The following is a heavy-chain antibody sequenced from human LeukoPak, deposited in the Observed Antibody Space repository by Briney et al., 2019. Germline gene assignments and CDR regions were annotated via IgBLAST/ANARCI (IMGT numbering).Heavy chain of an antibody. CDR3: ARVARCTSRFDVDY. CDR1: GDSISTYY. J-gene: IGHJ4*02. V-gene: IGHV4-59*08. CDR2: IYYRVTS. D-gene: IGHD2-2*01. Sequence: SETLSLTCTVSGDSISTYYWSWIRQPPGKGLEWIGYIYYRVTSDYNPSLKSRVTISVDTSKNQFSLTLSSVTAADTAVYYCARVARCTSRFDVDYWGQGTLVTVSS.